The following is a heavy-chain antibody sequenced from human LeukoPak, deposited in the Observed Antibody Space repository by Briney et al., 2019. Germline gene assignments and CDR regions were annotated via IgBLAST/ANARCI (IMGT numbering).Heavy chain of an antibody. CDR1: GFTFSSYA. CDR2: ISGSGGST. Sequence: PGGSLRLSCAASGFTFSSYAMSWVRQAPGKGLEWVSAISGSGGSTYYADSVKGRFTISRDNSKNTLYLQMNSLRAEGTAVYYCAKPIARYCSGGSCPFDYWGQGTLVTVSS. J-gene: IGHJ4*02. D-gene: IGHD2-15*01. V-gene: IGHV3-23*01. CDR3: AKPIARYCSGGSCPFDY.